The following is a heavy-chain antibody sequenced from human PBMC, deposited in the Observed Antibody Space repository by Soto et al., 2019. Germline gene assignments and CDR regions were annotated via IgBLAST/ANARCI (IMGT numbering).Heavy chain of an antibody. CDR1: GFTFSDYG. CDR2: IWFDGDNK. CDR3: AREHSSTWYNGMDV. V-gene: IGHV3-33*01. J-gene: IGHJ6*02. D-gene: IGHD6-19*01. Sequence: QVQLVESGGGVVQPGRALRLSCVASGFTFSDYGMHWVRQAPGKGLEWVAAIWFDGDNKFYADSVKRRFTISRDNSKNTLYLQMNSLSGDDTAVYYCAREHSSTWYNGMDVWGQGTTVTVSS.